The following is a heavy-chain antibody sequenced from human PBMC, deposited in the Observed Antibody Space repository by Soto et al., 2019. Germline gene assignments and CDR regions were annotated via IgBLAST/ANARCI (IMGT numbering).Heavy chain of an antibody. D-gene: IGHD2-2*01. V-gene: IGHV3-23*01. CDR3: ANAYCSSSSCRAEYFQH. CDR2: ISGRGDNS. Sequence: QTGGSLRLSCAASGFTFSSYAMSWVRQAPGKGLEWVSAISGRGDNSYYADSVKGRFTISRDNSKNTLYLHMNSLRAEDTAVYYCANAYCSSSSCRAEYFQHWGQGTLVTVSS. J-gene: IGHJ1*01. CDR1: GFTFSSYA.